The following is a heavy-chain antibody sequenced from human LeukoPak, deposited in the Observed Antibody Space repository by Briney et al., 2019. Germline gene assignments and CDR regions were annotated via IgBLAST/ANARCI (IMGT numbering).Heavy chain of an antibody. CDR1: GFTFSSYS. D-gene: IGHD4-17*01. CDR3: ARDGYGHYYYGMDV. Sequence: GGSLRLSCAASGFTFSSYSMNWVREAPGKGLEWVSSISSSSSYIYYADSVKGRFTISRDNAKNSLYLQMNSLRAEDTAVYYCARDGYGHYYYGMDVWGQGTTVTVSS. CDR2: ISSSSSYI. V-gene: IGHV3-21*01. J-gene: IGHJ6*02.